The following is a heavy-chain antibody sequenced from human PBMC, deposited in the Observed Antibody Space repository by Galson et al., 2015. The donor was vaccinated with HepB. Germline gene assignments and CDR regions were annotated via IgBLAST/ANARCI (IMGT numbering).Heavy chain of an antibody. D-gene: IGHD2/OR15-2a*01. Sequence: TYYNPSLKSRVTISVDTSKNQFSLKLRSVTAADTAVYYCARGFIYRASHFYYWGQGTLVTVSS. CDR2: T. V-gene: IGHV4-34*01. CDR3: ARGFIYRASHFYY. J-gene: IGHJ4*02.